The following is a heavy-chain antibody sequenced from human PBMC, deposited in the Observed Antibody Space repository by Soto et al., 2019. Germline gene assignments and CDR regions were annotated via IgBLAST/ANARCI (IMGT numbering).Heavy chain of an antibody. D-gene: IGHD2-2*01. J-gene: IGHJ4*02. V-gene: IGHV1-8*01. CDR2: MNPNSGNT. CDR3: ATGPQDALDH. Sequence: QVQLVQSGAEVKKPGASVKVSCKASGYTFTSYDINWVRQATGQGLEWMGWMNPNSGNTGFAQKFQGRVTMTRNTSISTAYMELSSPRTEDTGVYYCATGPQDALDHWGQGTLVTVSS. CDR1: GYTFTSYD.